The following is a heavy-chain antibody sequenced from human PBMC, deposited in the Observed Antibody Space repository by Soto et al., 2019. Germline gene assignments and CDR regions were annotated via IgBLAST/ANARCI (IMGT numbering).Heavy chain of an antibody. J-gene: IGHJ5*02. CDR3: AKAVSSSGNWFDP. CDR2: ISYAGSKK. V-gene: IGHV3-30*18. Sequence: QVQLVESGGGVVQPGRSLRLSCAASEFTFSSYGMHWVRQAPGKGLEWVAVISYAGSKKYYADSVKGRFTISRDNSKNTLYLQMNSLRAEDTAVYYCAKAVSSSGNWFDPWGQGTLVTVSS. CDR1: EFTFSSYG. D-gene: IGHD6-6*01.